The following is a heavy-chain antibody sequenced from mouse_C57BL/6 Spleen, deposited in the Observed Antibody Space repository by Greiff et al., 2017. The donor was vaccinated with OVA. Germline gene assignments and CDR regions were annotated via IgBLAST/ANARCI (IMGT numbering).Heavy chain of an antibody. V-gene: IGHV5-4*01. J-gene: IGHJ2*01. CDR1: GFTFSSYA. D-gene: IGHD1-1*01. CDR2: ISDGGSYT. Sequence: EVQLVESGGGLVKPGGSLKLSCAASGFTFSSYAMSWVRQTPEKRLEWVATISDGGSYTYYPDNVKGRFTISRDNAKNNLYLQMSHLKSEDTAMYYCARERYYYGSSWGFDYWGQGTTLTVSS. CDR3: ARERYYYGSSWGFDY.